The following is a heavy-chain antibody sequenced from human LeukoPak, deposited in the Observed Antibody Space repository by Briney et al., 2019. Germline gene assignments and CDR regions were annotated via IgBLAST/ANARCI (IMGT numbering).Heavy chain of an antibody. V-gene: IGHV4-61*02. CDR3: ARADTAMVRGLDYFDY. Sequence: PSETLSLTCTVSGGSISSGSYYWSWIRQPAGKGLEWIGRIYTSGSTNYNPSLKSRVTISVDTSKNQFSLKLSSVTAADTAVYYCARADTAMVRGLDYFDYWGQGTLVTVSS. J-gene: IGHJ4*02. CDR2: IYTSGST. D-gene: IGHD5-18*01. CDR1: GGSISSGSYY.